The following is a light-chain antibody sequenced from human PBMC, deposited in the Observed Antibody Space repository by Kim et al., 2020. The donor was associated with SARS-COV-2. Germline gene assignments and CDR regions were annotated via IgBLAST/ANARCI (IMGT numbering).Light chain of an antibody. CDR1: QTVNYNY. CDR2: DAS. J-gene: IGKJ1*01. CDR3: QQYGRSAA. V-gene: IGKV3-20*01. Sequence: MAPGERPTLSCRASQTVNYNYLAWYQHKPGQAPRLLIHDASSRATGIPDRFSGSGSGTDFTLTISRLEPEDVAVYYCQQYGRSAAFGQGTKVDIK.